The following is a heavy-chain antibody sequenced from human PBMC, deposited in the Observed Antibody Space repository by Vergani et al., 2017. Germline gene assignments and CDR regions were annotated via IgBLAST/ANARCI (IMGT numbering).Heavy chain of an antibody. D-gene: IGHD3-16*02. Sequence: QVQLVQSGAEVKKPGASVKVSCKASGYTFTSYAMHWVRQAPGQRLEWMGWINAGNGNTKYSQKFQGRVTITRDTSASTAYMELSSLRSEDTAVYYCAREGFYDYVWWSYRLRGGYYFDYWGQGTLVIVSS. CDR2: INAGNGNT. V-gene: IGHV1-3*01. CDR3: AREGFYDYVWWSYRLRGGYYFDY. CDR1: GYTFTSYA. J-gene: IGHJ4*02.